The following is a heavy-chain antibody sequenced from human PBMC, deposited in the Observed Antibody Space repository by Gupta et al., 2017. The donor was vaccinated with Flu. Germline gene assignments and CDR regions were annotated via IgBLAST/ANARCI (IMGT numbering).Heavy chain of an antibody. J-gene: IGHJ6*02. D-gene: IGHD6-13*01. CDR3: ARLVSGSSWSYYYYGMDV. CDR2: INHSGST. V-gene: IGHV4-34*01. Sequence: QVQLQQWGAGLLKPSETLSLTCAVYGGSFSGYYWSWIRQPPGKGLEWIGEINHSGSTNYNPSLKSRVTISVDTSKNQFSLKLSSVTAADTAVYYCARLVSGSSWSYYYYGMDVWGQGTTVTVSS. CDR1: GGSFSGYY.